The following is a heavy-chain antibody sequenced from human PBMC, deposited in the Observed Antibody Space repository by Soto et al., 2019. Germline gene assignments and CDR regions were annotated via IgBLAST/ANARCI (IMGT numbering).Heavy chain of an antibody. V-gene: IGHV1-2*02. CDR1: GYTFTDYY. J-gene: IGHJ2*01. D-gene: IGHD2-2*01. CDR2: INPDSGGT. Sequence: QEQLVQSGAEVKKPGASLKVSCKAPGYTFTDYYIHWVRQAPGQGLEWVGWINPDSGGTNLAQRFQGRVTMTSDTSINTAYMELSSLRSDDTAVYYCAIRTGQLAIISEFDGDWFFEVWGRGTLVTVSS. CDR3: AIRTGQLAIISEFDGDWFFEV.